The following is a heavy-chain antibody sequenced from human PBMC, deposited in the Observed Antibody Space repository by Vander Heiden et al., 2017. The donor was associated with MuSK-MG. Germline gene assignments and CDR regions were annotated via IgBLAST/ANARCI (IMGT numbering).Heavy chain of an antibody. D-gene: IGHD3-22*01. CDR2: MNPNSGNT. CDR1: GYNFTSYD. CDR3: ARRGSFGITMMEDAFDI. J-gene: IGHJ3*02. Sequence: QVQLVQSGAEVKKPGASVKVSCKASGYNFTSYDINWVRQATGQGLEWMGWMNPNSGNTGYAQKFQGRVTMTRNTSISTAYMELSSLRSEDTAVYYCARRGSFGITMMEDAFDIWGQGTMVTVSS. V-gene: IGHV1-8*02.